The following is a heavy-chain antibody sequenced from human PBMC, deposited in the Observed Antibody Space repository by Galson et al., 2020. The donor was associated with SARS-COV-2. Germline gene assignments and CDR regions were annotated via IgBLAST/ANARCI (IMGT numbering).Heavy chain of an antibody. J-gene: IGHJ4*02. CDR1: GYDFSSHT. CDR3: AREYDKPGNFYY. D-gene: IGHD3-9*01. CDR2: IGSSSRTI. V-gene: IGHV3-48*04. Sequence: GGSLRLSCAASGYDFSSHTIEWVRQAPGKGLEWISYIGSSSRTISYADSVKGRFTVSRENAKNAAYVQMNNLRVEDTAVYYCAREYDKPGNFYYWGQGTLVIVSS.